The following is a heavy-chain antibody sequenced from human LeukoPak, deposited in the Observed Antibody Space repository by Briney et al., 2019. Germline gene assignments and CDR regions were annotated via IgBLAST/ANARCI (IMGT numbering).Heavy chain of an antibody. V-gene: IGHV1-2*04. CDR1: GYTFTGYY. D-gene: IGHD3-22*01. Sequence: AASVKVSCKASGYTFTGYYMHWVRQAPGQGLEWMGWINPNSGGTNYAQKFQGWVTMTRDTSISTAYMELSSLRSEDTAVYYCARARPPYYDSSDVSYPFDYWGQGTLVTVSS. CDR3: ARARPPYYDSSDVSYPFDY. J-gene: IGHJ4*02. CDR2: INPNSGGT.